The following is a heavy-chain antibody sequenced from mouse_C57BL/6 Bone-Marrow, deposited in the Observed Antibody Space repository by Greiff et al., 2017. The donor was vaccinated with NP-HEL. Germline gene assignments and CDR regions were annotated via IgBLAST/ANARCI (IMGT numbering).Heavy chain of an antibody. D-gene: IGHD2-5*01. CDR3: ARHSNYVRFAY. CDR2: IDPEDGET. J-gene: IGHJ3*01. Sequence: EVQLQQSGAELVKPGASVKLSCTASGFNIKDSYMHWVKQRTEQGLEWIGRIDPEDGETKYAPTFQGKATITADTSSNTAYLQLSSLTSEDTAVYYCARHSNYVRFAYWGQGTLVTVSA. V-gene: IGHV14-2*01. CDR1: GFNIKDSY.